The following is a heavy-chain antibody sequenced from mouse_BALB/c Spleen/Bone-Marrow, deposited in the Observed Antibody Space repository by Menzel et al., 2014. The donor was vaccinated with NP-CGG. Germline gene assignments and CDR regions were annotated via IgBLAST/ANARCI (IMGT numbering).Heavy chain of an antibody. CDR3: ARAIYYDYDYGGPFAY. V-gene: IGHV1-54*01. CDR2: INPGSDSS. J-gene: IGHJ3*01. Sequence: VQLQQSGAELVRPGTPVKVSCKASAYAFTNYLIEWIKKRPGQGLEWIGAINPGSDSSTYNEKFRGKATLTADNSSSTAYMQLSSLTSDDSAVYFCARAIYYDYDYGGPFAYWGQGTLVTVSA. D-gene: IGHD2-4*01. CDR1: AYAFTNYL.